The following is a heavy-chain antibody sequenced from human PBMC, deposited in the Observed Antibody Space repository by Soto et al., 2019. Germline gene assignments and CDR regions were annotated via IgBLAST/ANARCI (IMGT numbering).Heavy chain of an antibody. J-gene: IGHJ3*02. CDR2: IWYEGLNI. Sequence: QVQLVESGGGVVQPGTSLRLSCAASGFTFSTYGMHWVRQTPGKGLEWVAIIWYEGLNIYYADSVKGRFTISRDDSKNTVYLEMNSLRPGDTAVYYCARAGPYCGSDCYPWAFDIWGHETVVTVSS. CDR3: ARAGPYCGSDCYPWAFDI. V-gene: IGHV3-33*01. CDR1: GFTFSTYG. D-gene: IGHD2-21*02.